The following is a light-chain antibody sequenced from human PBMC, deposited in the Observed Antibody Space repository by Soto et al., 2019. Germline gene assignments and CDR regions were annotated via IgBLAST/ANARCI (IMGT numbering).Light chain of an antibody. V-gene: IGKV3-11*01. Sequence: EIVLTQSPATLSLSPGERATLSCRASQSVSSYLAWYQQKPGQAPRLLIYDASNRATGIPARFSGSGSGTAFTLAISYRGHEHHALSYWQQHSHCPPLTLARGTKLEIK. CDR2: DAS. J-gene: IGKJ4*01. CDR1: QSVSSY. CDR3: QQHSHCPPLT.